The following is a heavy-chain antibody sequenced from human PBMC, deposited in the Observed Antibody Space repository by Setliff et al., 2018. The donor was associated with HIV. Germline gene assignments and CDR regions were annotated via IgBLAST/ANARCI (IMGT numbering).Heavy chain of an antibody. V-gene: IGHV4-61*09. CDR1: GGSISNGYYY. J-gene: IGHJ4*02. CDR3: AKETFYYDSSGYWPEPGYYFDY. Sequence: SETLSLTCTVSGGSISNGYYYWSWIRQPAGKGLEWIGHIYTSGSTKYNPSLKSRVTISVDTSKNQFSLKLSSVTAADTAVYYCAKETFYYDSSGYWPEPGYYFDYWGQGTLVTVSS. D-gene: IGHD3-22*01. CDR2: IYTSGST.